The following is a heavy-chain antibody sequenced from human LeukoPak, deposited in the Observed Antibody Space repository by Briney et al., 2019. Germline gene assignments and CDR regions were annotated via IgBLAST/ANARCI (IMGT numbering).Heavy chain of an antibody. CDR1: GYTFTSYD. J-gene: IGHJ4*02. CDR2: MNPNSGNT. CDR3: ARDFTMVRGVRPPFGY. D-gene: IGHD3-10*01. V-gene: IGHV1-8*01. Sequence: ASVKVSCKASGYTFTSYDINWVRQAAGQRLEWMGWMNPNSGNTGYAQKFQGRVTMTRNTSISTAYMELSSLRSEDTAVYYCARDFTMVRGVRPPFGYWGQGTLVTVSS.